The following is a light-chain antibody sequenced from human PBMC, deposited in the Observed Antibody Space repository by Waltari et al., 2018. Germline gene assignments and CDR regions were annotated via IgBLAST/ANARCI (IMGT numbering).Light chain of an antibody. V-gene: IGKV3-20*01. Sequence: VLTQSPGTLSLSPGERATLSCRASQRLTKTYLAWYQPKPVTAPRLHIYGAASMASGIQDRFSGSWSGTDFTLTISRLEPEDFAVYYCQQYGSSIMYTFGQGTKLEIK. CDR3: QQYGSSIMYT. CDR1: QRLTKTY. CDR2: GAA. J-gene: IGKJ2*01.